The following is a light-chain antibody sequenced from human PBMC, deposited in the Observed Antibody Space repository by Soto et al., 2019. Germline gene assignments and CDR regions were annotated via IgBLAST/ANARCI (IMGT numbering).Light chain of an antibody. CDR2: GNN. CDR3: QSYDSTLSARYV. V-gene: IGLV1-40*01. CDR1: SSNIGANYD. J-gene: IGLJ1*01. Sequence: PSVSGAPGQRVTISCTGSSSNIGANYDVHWYQQRPGTAPKLLIFGNNNRPSGVPDRFSGSKSGTSASLAITGLQAEDEGDYYCQSYDSTLSARYVFGTGTKLTVL.